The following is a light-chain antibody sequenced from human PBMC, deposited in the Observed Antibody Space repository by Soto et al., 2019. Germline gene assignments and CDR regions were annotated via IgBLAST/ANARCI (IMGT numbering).Light chain of an antibody. V-gene: IGLV2-14*03. CDR2: DVT. J-gene: IGLJ2*01. CDR1: STDVGGFNY. Sequence: QSALTQPAFASGSPGRSVTISCTVTSTDVGGFNYVSWYQHLPGRAPKLIIYDVTNRPSGISYRFSASKSGRTASLTISGLQAEDEADYYCSSYSSSTTHVVFGGGTKLTVL. CDR3: SSYSSSTTHVV.